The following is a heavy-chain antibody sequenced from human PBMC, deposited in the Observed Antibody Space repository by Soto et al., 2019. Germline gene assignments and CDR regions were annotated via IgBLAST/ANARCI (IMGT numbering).Heavy chain of an antibody. V-gene: IGHV4-59*01. D-gene: IGHD1-1*01. CDR3: ARVQLRTTPKNYYYYGMDV. J-gene: IGHJ6*02. CDR1: GGSISSCY. CDR2: IYYSGST. Sequence: SETLSLTCTVSGGSISSCYWSWIRQPPGKGLEWIGYIYYSGSTNYNPSLKSRVTISVDTSKNQFSLKLSSVTAADTAVYYCARVQLRTTPKNYYYYGMDVWGQGTTVTVSS.